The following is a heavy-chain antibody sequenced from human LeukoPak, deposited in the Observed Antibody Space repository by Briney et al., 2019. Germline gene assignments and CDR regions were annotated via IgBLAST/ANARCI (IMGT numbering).Heavy chain of an antibody. J-gene: IGHJ4*02. CDR1: GGTFSSYA. CDR3: ARRWPGYHDY. CDR2: IIPIVGTA. D-gene: IGHD3-16*02. V-gene: IGHV1-69*06. Sequence: GASVRVSCKASGGTFSSYAISWVRQAPGQGLWWMGGIIPIVGTANYAQKFQGRVTITADKSTSTAYMELSSLSSEDTAVYYCARRWPGYHDYWGQGTLVTVSS.